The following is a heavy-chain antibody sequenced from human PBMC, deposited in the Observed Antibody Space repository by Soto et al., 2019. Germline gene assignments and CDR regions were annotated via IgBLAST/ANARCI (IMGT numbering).Heavy chain of an antibody. J-gene: IGHJ5*02. CDR2: ISSSSSTI. Sequence: EVQLVESGGGLVQPGGSLRLSCAASGFTFSSYSMNWVRQAPGKGLEWVSYISSSSSTIYYADSVKGRFTISRDNAKNSLYLQMNILRAEDQAVYYCARVRALRFLEWSDPWGQGTLVTVSS. CDR3: ARVRALRFLEWSDP. V-gene: IGHV3-48*01. CDR1: GFTFSSYS. D-gene: IGHD3-3*01.